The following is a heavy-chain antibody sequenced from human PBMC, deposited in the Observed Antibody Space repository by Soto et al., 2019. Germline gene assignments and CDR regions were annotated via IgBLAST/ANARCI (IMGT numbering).Heavy chain of an antibody. V-gene: IGHV4-39*01. CDR1: GGSISSSSYY. D-gene: IGHD2-2*01. Sequence: SETLSLTCTVSGGSISSSSYYWGWIRQPPGKGLEWIGSIYYSGSTYYNPSLKSRVTISVDTSKNQFSLKLSSVTAADTAVYYCARCVGYCSSTSCPHYYMDVWGKGTTVTVSS. J-gene: IGHJ6*03. CDR2: IYYSGST. CDR3: ARCVGYCSSTSCPHYYMDV.